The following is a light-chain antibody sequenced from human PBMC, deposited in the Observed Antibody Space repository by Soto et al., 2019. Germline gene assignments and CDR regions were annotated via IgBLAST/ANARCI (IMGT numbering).Light chain of an antibody. CDR2: EGS. Sequence: QSVLTQPASVSGSPGQSITIPCTGTSSDFGTYNLVSWYQQHPGKAPKLMIYEGSKRPSGVSNRFSASKSGNTASLTISGLQAEDEADYYCCSYASSNTLIFGGGTKLTVL. J-gene: IGLJ2*01. V-gene: IGLV2-23*01. CDR1: SSDFGTYNL. CDR3: CSYASSNTLI.